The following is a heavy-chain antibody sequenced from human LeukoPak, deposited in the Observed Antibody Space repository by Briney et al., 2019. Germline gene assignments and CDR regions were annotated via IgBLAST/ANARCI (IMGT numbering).Heavy chain of an antibody. CDR2: IWYDGSNK. V-gene: IGHV3-33*01. J-gene: IGHJ5*02. Sequence: GGSLRLSCAASGFTFSSCGMHWVRQAPGKGLEWVAVIWYDGSNKYYADSVKGRFTISRDNSKNTLYLQMNSLRAEDTAVYYCARGGPYYDFWSGYYAITFDPWGQGTLVTVSS. CDR1: GFTFSSCG. CDR3: ARGGPYYDFWSGYYAITFDP. D-gene: IGHD3-3*01.